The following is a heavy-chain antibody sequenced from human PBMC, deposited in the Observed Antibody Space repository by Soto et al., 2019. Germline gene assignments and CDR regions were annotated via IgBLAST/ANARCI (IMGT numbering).Heavy chain of an antibody. V-gene: IGHV4-34*01. CDR2: INHSGST. CDR3: ARGLRRWFGEPRGYNWFDP. D-gene: IGHD3-10*01. Sequence: QVQLQQWGAGLLKPSETLSLTCAVYGGSFSGYYWSWIRQPPGKGLEWIGEINHSGSTNYNPSLKRRVTTSVDTAKNQCSLKLSAVTAADTAVYYCARGLRRWFGEPRGYNWFDPWGQGTLVTVSS. CDR1: GGSFSGYY. J-gene: IGHJ5*02.